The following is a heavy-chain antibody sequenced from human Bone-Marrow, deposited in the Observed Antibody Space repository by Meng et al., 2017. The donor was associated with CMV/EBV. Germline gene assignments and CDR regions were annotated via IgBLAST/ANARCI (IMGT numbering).Heavy chain of an antibody. CDR1: GFTVSSNY. V-gene: IGHV3-53*01. CDR2: IYSGGST. J-gene: IGHJ4*02. CDR3: ARGLVVVIARGRSAVDY. D-gene: IGHD2-21*01. Sequence: GGSLRLSCAASGFTVSSNYMSWVRQAPGKGLEWVSVIYSGGSTYYADSVKGRFTISRDNSKNTLYLQMNSLRAEDTAVYYCARGLVVVIARGRSAVDYWCQGTLVTVSS.